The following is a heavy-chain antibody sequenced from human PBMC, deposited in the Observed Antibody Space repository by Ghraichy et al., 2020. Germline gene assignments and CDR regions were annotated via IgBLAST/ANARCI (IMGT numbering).Heavy chain of an antibody. D-gene: IGHD3-22*01. CDR2: ISGSGGST. CDR3: AKDGPPPYDSSGYYWGY. J-gene: IGHJ4*02. Sequence: AGSLRLSCAASGFTFSSYAMSWVRQAPGKGLEWVSAISGSGGSTYYADSVKGRFTISRDNSKNTLSLQMNSLRAEDTAVYYCAKDGPPPYDSSGYYWGYWGQGTLVTVSS. CDR1: GFTFSSYA. V-gene: IGHV3-23*01.